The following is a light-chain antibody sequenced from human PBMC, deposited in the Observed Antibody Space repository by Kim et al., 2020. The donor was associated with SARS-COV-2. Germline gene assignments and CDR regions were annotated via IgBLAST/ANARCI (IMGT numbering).Light chain of an antibody. CDR2: GDS. V-gene: IGLV3-9*01. CDR3: QVWDSSSGV. J-gene: IGLJ3*02. CDR1: NIGPKN. Sequence: SGSLEQTARITRGGTNIGPKNVHWSQQTPGQAPVLVICGDSNRPSGIPERFSGSNSGNTATLTISRAQPGDEADYYCQVWDSSSGVFGGGTQLTVL.